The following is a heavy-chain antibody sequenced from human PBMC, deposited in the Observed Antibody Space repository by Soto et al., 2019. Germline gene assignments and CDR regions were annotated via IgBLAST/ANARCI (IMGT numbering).Heavy chain of an antibody. CDR1: GGSFSVYY. Sequence: SSEPLSLTCAVYGGSFSVYYWSWIRQPPGKGLEWIGEINHSGSTNYNPSLKSRVTISVDTSKNQFSLKLSSVTAADTAVYYCARVRPRITIFGVVPTLFDPWGQGTRVTSPQ. D-gene: IGHD3-3*01. CDR3: ARVRPRITIFGVVPTLFDP. CDR2: INHSGST. V-gene: IGHV4-34*01. J-gene: IGHJ5*02.